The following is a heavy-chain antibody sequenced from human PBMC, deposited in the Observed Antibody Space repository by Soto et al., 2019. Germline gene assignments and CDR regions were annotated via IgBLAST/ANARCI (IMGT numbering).Heavy chain of an antibody. CDR2: IKRKIDGEAT. D-gene: IGHD2-15*01. CDR3: TTGSVAGV. CDR1: GFSFSNAW. V-gene: IGHV3-15*07. Sequence: EVQLVESGGGLVKPGGSLRLSCAASGFSFSNAWMNWVRQAPGKGLEWVGRIKRKIDGEATDYAAPVKGRFTVSRVDSNSALYLQMNSLKGDDPAVYYCTTGSVAGVWGQGTTVTV. J-gene: IGHJ6*02.